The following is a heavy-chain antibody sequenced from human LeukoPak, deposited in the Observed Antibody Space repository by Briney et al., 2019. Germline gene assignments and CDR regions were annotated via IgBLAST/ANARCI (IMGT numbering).Heavy chain of an antibody. J-gene: IGHJ5*02. D-gene: IGHD1-14*01. CDR2: ISPYNGNT. V-gene: IGHV1-18*04. CDR1: GYIFTTYF. CDR3: ARDRLSPGPDGNWFDP. Sequence: GASVKVSCKASGYIFTTYFMHWLRQAPGQGPEWMGWISPYNGNTNYAQKLQGRVTMTTDTSTSTAYMELRSLRSDDTAVYYCARDRLSPGPDGNWFDPWGQGTLVTVSS.